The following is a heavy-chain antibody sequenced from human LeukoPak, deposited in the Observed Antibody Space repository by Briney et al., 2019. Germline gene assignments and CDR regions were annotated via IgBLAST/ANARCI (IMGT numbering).Heavy chain of an antibody. Sequence: ASVKVSCKASGYTFTSYGISWVRQAPGQGLEWMGWMNPNSGNTGYAQKFQGRVTITRNTSISTAYMELSSLRSEDTAVYYCARMSTVVTRGGAFDIWGQGTMVTVSS. D-gene: IGHD4-23*01. J-gene: IGHJ3*02. V-gene: IGHV1-8*03. CDR1: GYTFTSYG. CDR2: MNPNSGNT. CDR3: ARMSTVVTRGGAFDI.